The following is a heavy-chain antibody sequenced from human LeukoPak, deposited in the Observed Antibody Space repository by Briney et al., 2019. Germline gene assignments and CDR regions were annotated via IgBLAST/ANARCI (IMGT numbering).Heavy chain of an antibody. CDR3: ARDVGPRYCSGGRCYPQGDYFYGLDV. Sequence: PSETLSLTCSVSGGSISSYYWSWIRQPPAEGLEGIGYIYYSGSTNDSPSLKSRVTISVDTSKNQFSLKLSSVTAADTAVYYCARDVGPRYCSGGRCYPQGDYFYGLDVWGQGTTVTVSS. V-gene: IGHV4-59*01. J-gene: IGHJ6*02. CDR2: IYYSGST. CDR1: GGSISSYY. D-gene: IGHD2-15*01.